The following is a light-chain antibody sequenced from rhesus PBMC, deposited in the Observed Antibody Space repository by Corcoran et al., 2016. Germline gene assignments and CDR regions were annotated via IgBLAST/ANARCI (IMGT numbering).Light chain of an antibody. J-gene: IGKJ4*01. Sequence: DIQMTQSPSSLSPSVGDTVTITCRASEDISNYLVWYQQKPGKAPRPLIYYASSLGSGVPSRFIGNRSGTDCTLTITSLQPEDFATYYCQQHYAFTLAFGGGTKVEIK. CDR2: YAS. CDR1: EDISNY. CDR3: QQHYAFTLA. V-gene: IGKV1S16*01.